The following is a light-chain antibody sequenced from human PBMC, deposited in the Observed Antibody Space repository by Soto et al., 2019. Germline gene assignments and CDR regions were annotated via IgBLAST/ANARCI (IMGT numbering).Light chain of an antibody. J-gene: IGKJ1*01. V-gene: IGKV1-5*01. Sequence: DIQMTQSPPTVSASVGDRVTITCRARQSISTWMAWYQQKPGKAPKLLVYDASTLQSGVASRFSGSGSGTEFTLIISGLQPDDSATYYCQQYTNTNNPWMLGQGTKVDIK. CDR1: QSISTW. CDR2: DAS. CDR3: QQYTNTNNPWM.